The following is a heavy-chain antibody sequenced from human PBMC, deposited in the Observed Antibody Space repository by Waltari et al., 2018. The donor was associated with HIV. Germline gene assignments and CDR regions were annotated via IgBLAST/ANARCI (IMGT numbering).Heavy chain of an antibody. Sequence: EALLLESGGDFVQPGGSLRLSCVGSGFTFSNYAMIWVRHAPGQGLEWVSAIAAIYGNKYYADSVRCRFTISKDNSANSLYLQMNSLRAEDTALYYCARILISGAFDIWGQGTMVAVSS. CDR3: ARILISGAFDI. CDR1: GFTFSNYA. D-gene: IGHD3-9*01. V-gene: IGHV3-23*01. J-gene: IGHJ3*02. CDR2: IAAIYGNK.